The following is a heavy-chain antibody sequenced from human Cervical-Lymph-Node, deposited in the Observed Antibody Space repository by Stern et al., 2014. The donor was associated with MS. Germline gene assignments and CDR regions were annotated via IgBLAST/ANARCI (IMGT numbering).Heavy chain of an antibody. Sequence: VHLVESGPGLVKPSQTLSLTCTVSGGSISSGGYYWSWIRQHPGKGLEWIGYIYYSGSTYYNPSLKSRVTISVDTSKNQFSLKLSSVTAADTAVYYCARGGTTVVTPLDYWGQGTLVTVSS. CDR3: ARGGTTVVTPLDY. CDR1: GGSISSGGYY. J-gene: IGHJ4*02. CDR2: IYYSGST. D-gene: IGHD4-23*01. V-gene: IGHV4-31*03.